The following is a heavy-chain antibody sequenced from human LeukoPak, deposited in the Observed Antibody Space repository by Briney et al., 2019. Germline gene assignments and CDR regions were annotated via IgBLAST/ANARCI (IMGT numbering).Heavy chain of an antibody. CDR2: IRYDGINK. CDR1: GFTFSSYG. D-gene: IGHD3-3*01. J-gene: IGHJ4*02. V-gene: IGHV3-30*02. Sequence: GGSLRLSCAASGFTFSSYGMHWVRQAPGKGLAWVAFIRYDGINKYYADSVKGRFTISRDNSKNTLYLQMNSLRAEDTAVYYCAKDLAEGDFWSAESLGFDYWGQGTLVTVSS. CDR3: AKDLAEGDFWSAESLGFDY.